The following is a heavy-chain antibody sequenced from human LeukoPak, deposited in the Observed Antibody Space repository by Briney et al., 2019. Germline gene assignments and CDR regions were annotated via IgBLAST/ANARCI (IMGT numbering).Heavy chain of an antibody. D-gene: IGHD2/OR15-2a*01. CDR1: GGSISSYY. Sequence: PSETLSLTCTVSGGSISSYYWSWIRQPPGKGLEWIGYIYYSGSTNYNPSLKSRVTISVDTSKNQFSLKLSSVTAADTAVYYCARLNFRDLGYWGQGTLVTVSS. J-gene: IGHJ4*02. V-gene: IGHV4-59*08. CDR2: IYYSGST. CDR3: ARLNFRDLGY.